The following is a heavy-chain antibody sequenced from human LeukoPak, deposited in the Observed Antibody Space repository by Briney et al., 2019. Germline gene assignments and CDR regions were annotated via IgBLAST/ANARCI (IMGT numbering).Heavy chain of an antibody. D-gene: IGHD7-27*01. V-gene: IGHV5-51*01. CDR2: FYPGDSDT. Sequence: GESLNVSCKASGYSFAAYWIGWVRQMPGQGLEWVGIFYPGDSDTRYSPSFQGQVTMSADRSISTAYLQWSSLKASDTAMYYCARPANRGSPNDFAFWGQGTMVTVSS. J-gene: IGHJ3*01. CDR3: ARPANRGSPNDFAF. CDR1: GYSFAAYW.